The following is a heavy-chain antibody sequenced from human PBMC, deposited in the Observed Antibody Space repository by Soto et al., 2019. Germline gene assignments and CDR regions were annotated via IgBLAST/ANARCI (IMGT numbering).Heavy chain of an antibody. J-gene: IGHJ4*02. V-gene: IGHV3-7*03. CDR1: GFIFSSYW. Sequence: HPGGSLRLSCAASGFIFSSYWMSWVRQAPGKGLEWVGNIKQDGSDKYYVESVKGRLTISRDNAKNSVYLQLNSLRVEDTAVYYCARGFYSTGGYPDHFDNWGQGTLVTVSS. D-gene: IGHD6-19*01. CDR3: ARGFYSTGGYPDHFDN. CDR2: IKQDGSDK.